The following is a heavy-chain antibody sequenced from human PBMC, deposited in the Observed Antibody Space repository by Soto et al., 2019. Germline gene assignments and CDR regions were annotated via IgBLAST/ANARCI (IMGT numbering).Heavy chain of an antibody. CDR3: AASCVACGGFNYSGMDV. Sequence: QVQLQESGPGLVKPSQTLSLTCTVSGDSISSGGYYWSWIRQHPGKGLEWIGYIYYSGSTYYNPPLKCRVTISVDTSKNQFSLKLSSVTAADTAVYYCAASCVACGGFNYSGMDVWGQGTTVTVSS. CDR2: IYYSGST. D-gene: IGHD2-21*01. CDR1: GDSISSGGYY. V-gene: IGHV4-31*03. J-gene: IGHJ6*02.